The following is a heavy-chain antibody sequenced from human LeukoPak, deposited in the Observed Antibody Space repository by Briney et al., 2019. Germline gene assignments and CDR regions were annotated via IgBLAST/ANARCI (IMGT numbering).Heavy chain of an antibody. Sequence: SETLSLTCTVSSGSISSYYCSWIRQPPGKGLEWIGYIYYSGSTTYNPSLKSRVTISVDTSRNQFSLKLSSVTAADTAVYYCARSRSGYSYDHAAFDIWGQGAMVTVSS. J-gene: IGHJ3*02. CDR2: IYYSGST. CDR3: ARSRSGYSYDHAAFDI. D-gene: IGHD5-18*01. V-gene: IGHV4-59*01. CDR1: SGSISSYY.